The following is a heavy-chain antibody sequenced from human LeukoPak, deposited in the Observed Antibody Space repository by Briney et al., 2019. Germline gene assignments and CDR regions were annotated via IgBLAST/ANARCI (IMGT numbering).Heavy chain of an antibody. Sequence: SETLSLTCSVSGSSTTSYYWTWIRQPPGKRLELIGYVHFSGSTDYSPSLKSRVTISVDTSKNQFYLKLTSVSAADTAVYYCARALIARDTVGYYYYMDLWGKGTTVTVSS. CDR3: ARALIARDTVGYYYYMDL. V-gene: IGHV4-59*01. J-gene: IGHJ6*03. CDR2: VHFSGST. D-gene: IGHD2-15*01. CDR1: GSSTTSYY.